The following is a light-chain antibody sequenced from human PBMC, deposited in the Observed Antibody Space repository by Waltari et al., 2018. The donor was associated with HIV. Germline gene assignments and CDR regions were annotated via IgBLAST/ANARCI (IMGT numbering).Light chain of an antibody. V-gene: IGLV3-25*03. CDR1: ALPTRY. CDR2: KDT. J-gene: IGLJ2*01. Sequence: SYELTQPPSVSVSPGQTAEITCSGDALPTRYSYWYRQKTGQAPVMVIYKDTKRPSGIPERFSGSTSGTKVTLTISGVRTEDEADYYCQSVDDGGTHVVFGGGTKLTVL. CDR3: QSVDDGGTHVV.